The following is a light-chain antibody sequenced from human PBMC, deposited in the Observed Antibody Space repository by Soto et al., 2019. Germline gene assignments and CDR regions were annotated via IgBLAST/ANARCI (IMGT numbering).Light chain of an antibody. Sequence: QSVLTQPPSVSGAPGQRVTISCSGTSSSIGAGYEVHWYHQLPGTAPKLVVSGNGNRPSGVPDRLSASKSGTSASLAITGLQAEDEGHYYCGTWDSTLSSDVFGGGTKVTVL. V-gene: IGLV1-40*01. J-gene: IGLJ3*02. CDR3: GTWDSTLSSDV. CDR2: GNG. CDR1: SSSIGAGYE.